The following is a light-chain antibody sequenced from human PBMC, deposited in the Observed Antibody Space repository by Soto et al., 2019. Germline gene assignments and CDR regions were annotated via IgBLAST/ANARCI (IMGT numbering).Light chain of an antibody. CDR2: EVT. J-gene: IGLJ1*01. CDR3: SLYTSENTYV. V-gene: IGLV2-18*01. Sequence: QSVLTQPPSASGSPGQSVTISCTGTSSDVGRYNYVSWYQQNPGKAPKLLIYEVTKRPSGVPDRFSGSKSGNTASLTISGLQAADEADYYCSLYTSENTYVFGTGTKLTVL. CDR1: SSDVGRYNY.